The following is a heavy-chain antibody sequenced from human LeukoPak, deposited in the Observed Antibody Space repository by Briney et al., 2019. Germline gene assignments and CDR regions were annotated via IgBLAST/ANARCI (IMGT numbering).Heavy chain of an antibody. Sequence: GGSLRLSCAASGFTFSGYAMSWVRQAPGKGLEWVSAISGSGGSTYYSDSVKGRFTISRDTSKKTLYLQMNSLRAEDTAVYYCAKDNGCSGGSCYSFPYYFDYWGKGTVVPVPS. CDR2: ISGSGGST. CDR1: GFTFSGYA. J-gene: IGHJ4*02. V-gene: IGHV3-23*01. D-gene: IGHD2-15*01. CDR3: AKDNGCSGGSCYSFPYYFDY.